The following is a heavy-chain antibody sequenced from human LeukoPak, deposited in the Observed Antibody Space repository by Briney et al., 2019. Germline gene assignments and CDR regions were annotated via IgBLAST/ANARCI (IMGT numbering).Heavy chain of an antibody. J-gene: IGHJ6*04. CDR1: GGPISSYY. D-gene: IGHD3-9*01. V-gene: IGHV4-59*01. Sequence: SETLSLTCTVSGGPISSYYWSWIRQPPGKGLEWIGYIYYSGSTNYNPSLKSRVTISVDTSKNQFSLKLSSVTAADTAVYYCARDTPYYDILTGYYREANHYYGMDVWGKGTTVTVSS. CDR2: IYYSGST. CDR3: ARDTPYYDILTGYYREANHYYGMDV.